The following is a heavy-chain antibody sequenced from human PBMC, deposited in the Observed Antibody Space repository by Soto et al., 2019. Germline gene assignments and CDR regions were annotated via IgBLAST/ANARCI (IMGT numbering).Heavy chain of an antibody. D-gene: IGHD2-8*01. CDR3: ARDNDRPQLGGNYYYILDV. J-gene: IGHJ6*02. Sequence: QVQLEQSGAEVKKPGSSVKVSCKASGGTFRTAAISWVRQAPGQGLEWMGGIMPVFRTPDYAQKFQGRVTMTADESTNTAYMELSGLRSADTAVYYCARDNDRPQLGGNYYYILDVWGQGTTITVSS. CDR2: IMPVFRTP. CDR1: GGTFRTAA. V-gene: IGHV1-69*12.